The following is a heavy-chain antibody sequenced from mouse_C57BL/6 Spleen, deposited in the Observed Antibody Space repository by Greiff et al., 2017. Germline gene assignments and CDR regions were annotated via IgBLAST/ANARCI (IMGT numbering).Heavy chain of an antibody. D-gene: IGHD1-1*01. V-gene: IGHV5-16*01. CDR3: ARIPYYYGSSLYFDY. Sequence: EVKLVESEGGLVQPGSSMKLSCTASGFTFSDYYMAWVRQVPEKGLEWVANINYDGSSTYYLDSLKSRFIISRDNAKNILYLQMSSLKSEDTATYYCARIPYYYGSSLYFDYWGQGTTLTVSS. J-gene: IGHJ2*01. CDR1: GFTFSDYY. CDR2: INYDGSST.